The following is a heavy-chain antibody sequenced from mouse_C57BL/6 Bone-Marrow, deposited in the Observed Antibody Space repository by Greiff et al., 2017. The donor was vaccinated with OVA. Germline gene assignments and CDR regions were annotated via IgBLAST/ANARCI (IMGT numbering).Heavy chain of an antibody. J-gene: IGHJ3*01. CDR1: GFTFSSYG. V-gene: IGHV5-6*01. D-gene: IGHD2-1*01. CDR2: ISSGGSYP. CDR3: ARQGGNYSAWFAY. Sequence: EVKLMESGGDLVKPGGSLKLSCAASGFTFSSYGMSWVRQTPDKRLEWVATISSGGSYPYYPDSVKGRFTISRDNAKNTLYLQMSSLKSEDTAMYYCARQGGNYSAWFAYWGQGTLVTVSA.